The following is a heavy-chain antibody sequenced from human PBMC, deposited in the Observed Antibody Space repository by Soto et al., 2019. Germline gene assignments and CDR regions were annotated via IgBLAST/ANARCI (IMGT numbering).Heavy chain of an antibody. CDR1: GFTFGDYA. CDR3: TRDPLSSNYYDSAINDY. V-gene: IGHV3-49*03. J-gene: IGHJ4*02. CDR2: IRSKAYGGTT. Sequence: GGSLRLSCTASGFTFGDYAMSWFRQAPGKGLEWVGFIRSKAYGGTTEYAASVKGRFTISRDDSKSIAYLQMNSLKTEDTAVYYCTRDPLSSNYYDSAINDYWGQGTLVTVSS. D-gene: IGHD3-22*01.